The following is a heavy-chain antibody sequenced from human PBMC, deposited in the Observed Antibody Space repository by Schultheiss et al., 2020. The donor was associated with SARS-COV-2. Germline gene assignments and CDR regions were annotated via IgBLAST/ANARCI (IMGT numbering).Heavy chain of an antibody. CDR3: ARDRDYGDYGVALFQH. Sequence: GGSLRLSCAASGFTFSSYWMHWVRQAPGKGLVWVSRINSDGSSTSHADSVKGRFTISRDNAKNSLYLQMNSLRAEDTAVYYCARDRDYGDYGVALFQHWGQGTLVTVSS. D-gene: IGHD4-17*01. V-gene: IGHV3-74*01. CDR1: GFTFSSYW. J-gene: IGHJ1*01. CDR2: INSDGSST.